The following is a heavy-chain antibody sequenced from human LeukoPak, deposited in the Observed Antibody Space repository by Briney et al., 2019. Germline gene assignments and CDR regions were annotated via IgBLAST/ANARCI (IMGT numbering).Heavy chain of an antibody. CDR3: ESVLLWFGEFPRFDP. V-gene: IGHV4-4*02. D-gene: IGHD3-10*01. Sequence: NPSGTLSLTCAVSGGSISSSNWWSWVRQPPGKGLEWIGEIYHSGSTNYNPSLKSRVTISVDKSKNQFSLKLSSVTAADTAVYYCESVLLWFGEFPRFDPWGQGTLVTISS. J-gene: IGHJ5*02. CDR1: GGSISSSNW. CDR2: IYHSGST.